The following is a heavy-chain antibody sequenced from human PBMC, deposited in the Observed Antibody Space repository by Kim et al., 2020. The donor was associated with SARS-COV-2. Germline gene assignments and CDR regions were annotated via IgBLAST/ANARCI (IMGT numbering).Heavy chain of an antibody. CDR3: ARAWRRQLVRTEWCDP. Sequence: SVKGRFTISRDNAKNSLYLQMNSLRAEDTAVYYCARAWRRQLVRTEWCDPWGQGTLVTVSS. V-gene: IGHV3-21*01. D-gene: IGHD6-6*01. J-gene: IGHJ5*02.